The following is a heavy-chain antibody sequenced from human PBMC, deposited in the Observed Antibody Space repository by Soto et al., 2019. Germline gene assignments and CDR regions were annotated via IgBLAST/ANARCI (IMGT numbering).Heavy chain of an antibody. CDR2: INPNSGGT. V-gene: IGHV1-2*02. D-gene: IGHD4-4*01. J-gene: IGHJ6*02. CDR1: GYTFTGYY. Sequence: ASVKVSCKASGYTFTGYYMHWVRQAPGQGLEWMGWINPNSGGTNYAQKFQGRVTMTRDASISTAYMELSRLRSDDTAVYYCARQDYKPYGMDVWGQGTTVTVSS. CDR3: ARQDYKPYGMDV.